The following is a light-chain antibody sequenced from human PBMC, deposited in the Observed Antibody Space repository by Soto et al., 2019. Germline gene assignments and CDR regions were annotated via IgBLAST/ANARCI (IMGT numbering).Light chain of an antibody. CDR2: AAS. Sequence: DIQMTQSPSSLSASVGDRVTITCRASQGISNYLAWYQQKPGKVPKLLIYAASTLQSGVPSRFSGSGSGTDFTLTISSLQHEDVATYYCQKYTSAPPYTFGQGTTLEIK. J-gene: IGKJ2*01. CDR3: QKYTSAPPYT. V-gene: IGKV1-27*01. CDR1: QGISNY.